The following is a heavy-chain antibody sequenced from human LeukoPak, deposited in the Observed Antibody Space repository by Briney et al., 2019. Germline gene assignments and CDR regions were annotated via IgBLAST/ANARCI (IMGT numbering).Heavy chain of an antibody. V-gene: IGHV1-69*13. Sequence: ASVKVSCKASGGTFSSYAISWVRQAPGQGLEWMGGIIPIFGTANYAQKFQGRVTITADESTSTAYMELSSLRSEDTAVYYCAREGCSSTSCYKDYYYGMDVWGQGTTVTVSS. J-gene: IGHJ6*02. CDR1: GGTFSSYA. CDR3: AREGCSSTSCYKDYYYGMDV. D-gene: IGHD2-2*02. CDR2: IIPIFGTA.